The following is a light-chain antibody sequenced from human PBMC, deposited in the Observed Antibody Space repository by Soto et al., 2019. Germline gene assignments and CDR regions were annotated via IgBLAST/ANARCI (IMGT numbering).Light chain of an antibody. CDR3: GTWDSSLTAYV. J-gene: IGLJ1*01. CDR2: DNN. CDR1: SNDVGGYDY. Sequence: QSALTQPASVSGSPGLSITISCTGTSNDVGGYDYVSWYRQHPDRAPRLLIYDNNKRPSGIPDRFSGSQSGTSGTLGITGLKTGDEAGYYCGTWDSSLTAYVFGGGTKVTVL. V-gene: IGLV1-51*01.